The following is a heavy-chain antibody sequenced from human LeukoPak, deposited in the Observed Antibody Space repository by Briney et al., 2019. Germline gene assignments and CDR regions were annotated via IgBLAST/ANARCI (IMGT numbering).Heavy chain of an antibody. CDR3: ARDEEVYYFDY. J-gene: IGHJ4*02. D-gene: IGHD5/OR15-5a*01. CDR2: IYYSGST. Sequence: SETLSLTCTVSGGSIRSSSYYWGWIRQPPGKGLEWIGTIYYSGSTYYNPSLKSRVTISVDTSKNQFSLKLSSVTAADTAVYYCARDEEVYYFDYWGQGTLVTVSS. V-gene: IGHV4-39*07. CDR1: GGSIRSSSYY.